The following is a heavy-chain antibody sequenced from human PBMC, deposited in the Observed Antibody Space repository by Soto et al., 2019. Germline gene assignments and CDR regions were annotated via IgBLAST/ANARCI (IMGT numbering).Heavy chain of an antibody. CDR1: GGSISSYY. D-gene: IGHD1-26*01. CDR2: IYYSGST. V-gene: IGHV4-59*01. Sequence: QVQLQESGPGLVKPSETLSLTCTVSGGSISSYYWSWIRQPPGKGLEWIGYIYYSGSTNYNPSLKSLDIISVITAKNMFSLLLRSVTAADTVVYYCARSVALFRIGGATHYFDYWGQGTLVTVCS. J-gene: IGHJ4*02. CDR3: ARSVALFRIGGATHYFDY.